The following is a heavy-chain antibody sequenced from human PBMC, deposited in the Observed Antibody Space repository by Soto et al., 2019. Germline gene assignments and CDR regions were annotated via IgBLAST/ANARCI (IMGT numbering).Heavy chain of an antibody. V-gene: IGHV4-59*08. CDR3: ARHTPLRLFDP. CDR1: GGSISSYY. D-gene: IGHD2-8*01. Sequence: PSETLSLTCTVSGGSISSYYWSWIRQPPGKGLEWIGYIYYSGSTNYNPSLKSRVTISVDTSKNQFSLKLSSLTAADTAVYYCARHTPLRLFDPWGQGTLGTVSS. J-gene: IGHJ5*02. CDR2: IYYSGST.